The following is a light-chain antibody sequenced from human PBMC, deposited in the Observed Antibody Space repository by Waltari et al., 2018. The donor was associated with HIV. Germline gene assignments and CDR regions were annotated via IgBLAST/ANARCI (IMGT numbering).Light chain of an antibody. CDR2: ASS. Sequence: IQLTQSPPSLSAPVGDRVTISCRASQDINTRSAWYQQKPGKAPNLVIYASSRLQSGVPSRFSGSGSGTFFTLTIDDFQTDDSATYYCQHGSDFPLSFGGGTKVEI. CDR3: QHGSDFPLS. J-gene: IGKJ4*01. V-gene: IGKV1-12*01. CDR1: QDINTR.